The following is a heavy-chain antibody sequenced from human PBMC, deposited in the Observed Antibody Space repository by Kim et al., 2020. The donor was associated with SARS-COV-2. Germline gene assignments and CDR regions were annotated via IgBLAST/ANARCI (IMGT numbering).Heavy chain of an antibody. Sequence: GGSLRLSCAASGFTFSRYAMNWVRQAPGLGLEWVSAISDSGGSINYADSVKGRFTISRDDSKNTLYLQMNNLRAEDTAVYYCTKGRRGLQTAAFAPWCQG. V-gene: IGHV3-23*01. J-gene: IGHJ5*02. CDR1: GFTFSRYA. CDR2: ISDSGGSI. CDR3: TKGRRGLQTAAFAP.